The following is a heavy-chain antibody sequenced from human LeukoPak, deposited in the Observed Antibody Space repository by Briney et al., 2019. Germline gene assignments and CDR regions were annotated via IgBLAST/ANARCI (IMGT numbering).Heavy chain of an antibody. CDR1: GFTFDDYA. D-gene: IGHD3-22*01. Sequence: GRSLRLSCAASGFTFDDYAMHWVRQAPGKGLEWVSGISWNSGSMGYADSVKGRFTISRDNAKNSLYLQMNSLRAEDMALYYCAKDLTHYYDSSGYFDHWGQGTLVTVSS. V-gene: IGHV3-9*03. J-gene: IGHJ4*02. CDR2: ISWNSGSM. CDR3: AKDLTHYYDSSGYFDH.